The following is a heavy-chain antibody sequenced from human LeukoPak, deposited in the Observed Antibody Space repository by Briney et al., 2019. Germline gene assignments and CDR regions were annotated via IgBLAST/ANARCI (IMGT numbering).Heavy chain of an antibody. V-gene: IGHV3-7*05. CDR2: IEEDGSAK. Sequence: GGSLRLSCVGSGFTFSGYWMNWVRQAPGRGLEWVAKIEEDGSAKYYMDSVKGRFSIYRDNAKNSLHLQMYSLRAEDTAMYYCARAGQLNYWGQGTLVTVSS. D-gene: IGHD6-13*01. CDR1: GFTFSGYW. CDR3: ARAGQLNY. J-gene: IGHJ4*02.